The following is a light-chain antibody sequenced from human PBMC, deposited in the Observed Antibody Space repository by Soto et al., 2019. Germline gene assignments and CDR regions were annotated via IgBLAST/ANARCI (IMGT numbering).Light chain of an antibody. J-gene: IGLJ3*02. Sequence: QSVLTQPPSASGNPGQRVTISCSGSNSNIGSNYVYWYQQLPGTAPKLLIYSSTLRPSWVPDRFSGSKSGTTASLTSSGLRAEDEADYYWEDWDDSSTSLFGGGTQLTVL. CDR2: SST. V-gene: IGLV1-47*02. CDR1: NSNIGSNY. CDR3: EDWDDSSTSL.